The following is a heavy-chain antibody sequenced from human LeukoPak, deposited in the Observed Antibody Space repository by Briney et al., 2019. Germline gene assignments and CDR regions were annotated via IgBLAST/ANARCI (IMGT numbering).Heavy chain of an antibody. V-gene: IGHV4-59*01. J-gene: IGHJ3*02. CDR3: ARELNDAFDI. Sequence: KPSETLSLTCTVSGGSISSYYWSWIRQPPGKGLEGSGYIYYSGSTNYNPSLKSRVTITVDTSKNQFSLKLTSVTAADTAVYYCARELNDAFDIWGQGTMVTVSS. CDR1: GGSISSYY. CDR2: IYYSGST.